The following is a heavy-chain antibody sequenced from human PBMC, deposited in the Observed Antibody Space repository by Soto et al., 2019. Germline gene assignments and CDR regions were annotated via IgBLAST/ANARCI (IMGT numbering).Heavy chain of an antibody. J-gene: IGHJ6*01. D-gene: IGHD3-10*01. Sequence: QVQLQESGPGLVKPSGTLSLTCAVSGGSISGINWWYWVRQPPGKGLEWIGEIYHSGSTHYNPALKSRVTISVANSKNQFSLNLYSVTAADTAVYYCARFGGGINVWGQGTTVTVSS. CDR3: ARFGGGINV. CDR1: GGSISGINW. CDR2: IYHSGST. V-gene: IGHV4-4*02.